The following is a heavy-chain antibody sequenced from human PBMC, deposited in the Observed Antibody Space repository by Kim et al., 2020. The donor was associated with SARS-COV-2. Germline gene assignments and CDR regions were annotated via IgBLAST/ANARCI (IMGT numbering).Heavy chain of an antibody. V-gene: IGHV3-15*01. D-gene: IGHD1-1*01. CDR1: GFTFSYAW. CDR2: IKSKTDGGTI. Sequence: GGSLRLSCAASGFTFSYAWMSWVRQAPGKGLEWVGRIKSKTDGGTIDYAAPVQGRFTISRDDSKNTVYLQMNSLKSGDTAVYSCTTDWNGGYWGQGTLVTVSS. CDR3: TTDWNGGY. J-gene: IGHJ4*02.